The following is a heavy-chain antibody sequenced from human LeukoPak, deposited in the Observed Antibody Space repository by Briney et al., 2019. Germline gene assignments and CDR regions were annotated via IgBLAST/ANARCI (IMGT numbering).Heavy chain of an antibody. CDR1: GGSISSYY. CDR2: IYYSGST. J-gene: IGHJ5*02. D-gene: IGHD3-10*01. V-gene: IGHV4-59*01. Sequence: SETLSLTCTVPGGSISSYYWSRIRQPPGKGLEWIGYIYYSGSTNYNPSLKSRVTISVDTSKNQFSLKLSSVTAADTAVYYCARDLGSGSYYNGGNWFDPWGQGTLVTVSS. CDR3: ARDLGSGSYYNGGNWFDP.